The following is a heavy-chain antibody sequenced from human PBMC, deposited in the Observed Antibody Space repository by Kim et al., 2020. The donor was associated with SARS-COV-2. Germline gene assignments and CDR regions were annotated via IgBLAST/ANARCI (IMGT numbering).Heavy chain of an antibody. CDR1: GFTFSSYG. Sequence: GGSLRLSCAASGFTFSSYGMHWVRQAPGKGLEWVAVISYDGSNKYYADSVKGRFTISRDNSKNTLYLQMNSLRAEDTAVYYCAKAHYDSSGYYHYGVYYYYGMDVWGQGTTVTVSS. CDR3: AKAHYDSSGYYHYGVYYYYGMDV. J-gene: IGHJ6*02. D-gene: IGHD3-22*01. CDR2: ISYDGSNK. V-gene: IGHV3-30*18.